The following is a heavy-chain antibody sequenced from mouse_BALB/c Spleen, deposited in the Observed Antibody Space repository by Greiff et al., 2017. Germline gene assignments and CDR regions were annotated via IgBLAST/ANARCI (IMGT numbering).Heavy chain of an antibody. Sequence: EVKLVESGGGLVQPGGSRKLSCAASGFTFSSFGMHWVRQAPEKGLEWVAYISSGSSTIYYADTVKGRFTISRDNPKNTLFLQMTSLRSEDTAMYYCARGNYGMYFDVWGAGTTVTVSS. CDR2: ISSGSSTI. J-gene: IGHJ1*01. D-gene: IGHD1-1*01. CDR1: GFTFSSFG. CDR3: ARGNYGMYFDV. V-gene: IGHV5-17*02.